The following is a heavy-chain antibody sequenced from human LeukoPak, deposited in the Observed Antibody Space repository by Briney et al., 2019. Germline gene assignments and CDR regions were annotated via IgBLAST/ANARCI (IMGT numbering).Heavy chain of an antibody. CDR2: IDHSGST. J-gene: IGHJ5*02. D-gene: IGHD2-15*01. CDR1: GYSISSGYY. Sequence: SETLSLTCTVAGYSISSGYYGGWSRQAPGKGLEGIGIIDHSGSTYYNPCLKSRDTISGDTSKNQFSMKLSSVTAADTAVYYCARADGSCSGGSSYRENWFDPWGQGTLVTVSS. V-gene: IGHV4-38-2*02. CDR3: ARADGSCSGGSSYRENWFDP.